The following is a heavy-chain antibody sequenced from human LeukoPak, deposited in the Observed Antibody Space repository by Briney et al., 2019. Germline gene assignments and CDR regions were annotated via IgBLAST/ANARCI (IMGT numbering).Heavy chain of an antibody. CDR3: TRGGRIAVAGSYYFDY. CDR1: GFSFSTYD. V-gene: IGHV3-69-1*01. CDR2: ISSTGII. D-gene: IGHD6-19*01. J-gene: IGHJ4*02. Sequence: PGGSLRLSCAASGFSFSTYDMNWVRQAPGKGLEWVSYISSTGIIYYSDSVQGRFTISRDNAKNSLYLQMNSLRAEDTAVYYCTRGGRIAVAGSYYFDYWGQGTLVTVSS.